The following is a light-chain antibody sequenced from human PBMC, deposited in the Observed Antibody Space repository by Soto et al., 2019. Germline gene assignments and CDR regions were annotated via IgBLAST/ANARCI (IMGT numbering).Light chain of an antibody. CDR1: QGISNY. CDR2: AES. Sequence: DIQMTQSPSSLSASVGDRVTITCRASQGISNYLAWFQQKPGKAPKSLIYAESSLQSGVPSKFSGSGSGKNFTLTLGSLQPDDFATYYCQQYKSYPFTFGPGTKVDMK. V-gene: IGKV1-16*02. J-gene: IGKJ3*01. CDR3: QQYKSYPFT.